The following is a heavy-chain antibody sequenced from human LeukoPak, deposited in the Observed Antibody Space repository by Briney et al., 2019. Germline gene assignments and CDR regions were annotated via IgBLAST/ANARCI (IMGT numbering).Heavy chain of an antibody. CDR1: GFTFSDYE. CDR3: AREGANSGRYRDAFDI. CDR2: ISSSGNAI. V-gene: IGHV3-48*03. Sequence: GGSLRLSCAASGFTFSDYEMNWVRQAPGKGLEWVSYISSSGNAIHYADSVKGRFTITRDNAKTSLYLQMNSLRAEDTAVYYCAREGANSGRYRDAFDIWGQGTMVTVSS. D-gene: IGHD6-19*01. J-gene: IGHJ3*02.